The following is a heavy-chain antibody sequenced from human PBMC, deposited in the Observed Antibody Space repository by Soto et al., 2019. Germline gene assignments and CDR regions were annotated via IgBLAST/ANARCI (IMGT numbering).Heavy chain of an antibody. CDR3: ARGGPEWSYIDY. CDR2: IWYDGSNK. CDR1: GFTFSSYG. Sequence: TGGSLRLSCAASGFTFSSYGMHWVRQAPGKGLEWVAVIWYDGSNKYYADSVKGRFTISRDNSKNTPYLQMNSLRAEDTAVYYCARGGPEWSYIDYWGQGTLVTVSS. V-gene: IGHV3-33*01. D-gene: IGHD3-3*01. J-gene: IGHJ4*02.